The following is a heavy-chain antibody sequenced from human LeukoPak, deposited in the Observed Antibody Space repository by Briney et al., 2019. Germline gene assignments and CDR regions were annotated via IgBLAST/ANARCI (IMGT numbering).Heavy chain of an antibody. Sequence: PGGSLRLSCAASGFTFSSYSMSWVRQAPGKGLEWVSSISSSSSYIYYADSVKGRFTISRDNAKNSLYLQMNSLRAEDTAVYYCARDFDGSGWYYFDYWGQGTLVTVSS. V-gene: IGHV3-21*01. CDR2: ISSSSSYI. CDR1: GFTFSSYS. D-gene: IGHD6-19*01. J-gene: IGHJ4*02. CDR3: ARDFDGSGWYYFDY.